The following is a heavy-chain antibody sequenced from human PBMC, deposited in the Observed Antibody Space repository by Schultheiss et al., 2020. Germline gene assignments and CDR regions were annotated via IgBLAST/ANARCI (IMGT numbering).Heavy chain of an antibody. Sequence: SATLSLTCTVSGGSISSGGYYWSWIRQHPGKGLEWIGYIYYSGSTYYNPSLKSRVTISVDTSKNQFSLKLSSVTAADTAVYYCARDPTNGGNLYNYWGQGTLVTGSS. D-gene: IGHD4-23*01. CDR2: IYYSGST. J-gene: IGHJ4*02. CDR1: GGSISSGGYY. V-gene: IGHV4-31*03. CDR3: ARDPTNGGNLYNY.